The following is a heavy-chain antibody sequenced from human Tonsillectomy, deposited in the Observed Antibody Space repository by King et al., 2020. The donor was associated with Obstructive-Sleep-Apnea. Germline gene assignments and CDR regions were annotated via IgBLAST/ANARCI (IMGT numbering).Heavy chain of an antibody. D-gene: IGHD3-10*01. CDR2: ISTSNTYI. V-gene: IGHV3-21*01. CDR3: ARGLWFGDRGAFDI. J-gene: IGHJ3*02. CDR1: GFIFNNYV. Sequence: VQLVESGGGLVKPGGSLRLSCAASGFIFNNYVMNWVRQAPGKGLEWVSSISTSNTYIYYADSVKGRFTISRDNAKNSLYLQMNSLRAEDTAVYYCARGLWFGDRGAFDIWGQGTTVTVSS.